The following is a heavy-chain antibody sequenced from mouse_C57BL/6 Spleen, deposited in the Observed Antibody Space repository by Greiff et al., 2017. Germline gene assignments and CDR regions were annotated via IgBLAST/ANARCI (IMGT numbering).Heavy chain of an antibody. CDR2: IDPGNSDT. CDR1: GYTFTSYW. V-gene: IGHV1-5*01. Sequence: VQLQQSGTVLARPGASVKMSCKTSGYTFTSYWMHWVKQRPGQGLEWIGAIDPGNSDTSYNQKFKGKAKLTAVTSASNAYMELSSLTDEDSAVYYCTRAVPNFCGCSYGFAYWGQGTLVTVSA. J-gene: IGHJ3*01. D-gene: IGHD1-1*01. CDR3: TRAVPNFCGCSYGFAY.